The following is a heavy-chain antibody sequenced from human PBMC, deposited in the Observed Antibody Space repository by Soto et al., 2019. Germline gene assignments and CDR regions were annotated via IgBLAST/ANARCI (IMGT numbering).Heavy chain of an antibody. V-gene: IGHV3-21*01. J-gene: IGHJ6*02. CDR1: GFTFSTYS. CDR2: ISSSGTYR. CDR3: ARDPSDCSSTSCWGYYALDV. D-gene: IGHD2-2*01. Sequence: GGSLRLSCAASGFTFSTYSMNWVRQAPGKGLEWVSSISSSGTYRHYADSLKGRFTISRDNAKNSLYLQMISLRAEDTAVYYCARDPSDCSSTSCWGYYALDVWGQGTTVTVYS.